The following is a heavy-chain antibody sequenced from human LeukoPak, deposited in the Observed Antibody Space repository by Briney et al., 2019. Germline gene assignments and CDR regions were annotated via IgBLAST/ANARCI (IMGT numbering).Heavy chain of an antibody. CDR2: ISGSGGNT. Sequence: GGSLRLSCAASGFTFSIYAMTWVRQAPGKGLEWVSGISGSGGNTYYADSVTGRFTISRDNSNNTLYLQMNSLRAEDTAVYYCAKGNACSGGSCYPPRMDVWGKGTTVTVSS. D-gene: IGHD2-15*01. J-gene: IGHJ6*03. V-gene: IGHV3-23*01. CDR1: GFTFSIYA. CDR3: AKGNACSGGSCYPPRMDV.